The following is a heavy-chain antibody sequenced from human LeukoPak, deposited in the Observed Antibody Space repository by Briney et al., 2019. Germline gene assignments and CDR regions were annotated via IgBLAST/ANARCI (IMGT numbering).Heavy chain of an antibody. V-gene: IGHV4-59*08. Sequence: PSETLSLTCTVSGGSINSYYWSWIRQPPGKGLEWIGYIYHSGSTNYRPSLKSRVTTSVDTSKNQFSLKLSSVTAADTAVYYCARLGVRYSTSSWWFDSWGQGTLVTVSS. CDR1: GGSINSYY. J-gene: IGHJ5*01. CDR3: ARLGVRYSTSSWWFDS. CDR2: IYHSGST. D-gene: IGHD6-6*01.